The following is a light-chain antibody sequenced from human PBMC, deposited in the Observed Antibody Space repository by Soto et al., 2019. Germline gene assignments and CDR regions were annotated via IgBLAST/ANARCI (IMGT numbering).Light chain of an antibody. CDR2: GAS. J-gene: IGKJ2*01. Sequence: EIVLTQSPATLSLSPGERASLSCRASQSVSNSYLAWYQQKPGQAPRLLIFGASNRATDIPDRFSGSGSGTDFTLTITRLEPEDFAVYYCQQYGTSPRVFGQGTKLEIK. V-gene: IGKV3-20*01. CDR1: QSVSNSY. CDR3: QQYGTSPRV.